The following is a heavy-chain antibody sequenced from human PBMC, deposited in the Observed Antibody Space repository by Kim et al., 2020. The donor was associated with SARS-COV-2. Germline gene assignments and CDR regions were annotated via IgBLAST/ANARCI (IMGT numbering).Heavy chain of an antibody. CDR3: ARDPPRYGPTYYYYYYMDV. CDR1: GFTFSSYS. CDR2: ISSSSSYI. J-gene: IGHJ6*03. Sequence: GGSLRLSCAASGFTFSSYSMNWVRQAPGKGLEWVSSISSSSSYIYYADSVRGRFTISRDNAKNSLYLQMNSLRAEDTAVYYCARDPPRYGPTYYYYYYMDVWGKGTTVTVSS. V-gene: IGHV3-21*01. D-gene: IGHD5-18*01.